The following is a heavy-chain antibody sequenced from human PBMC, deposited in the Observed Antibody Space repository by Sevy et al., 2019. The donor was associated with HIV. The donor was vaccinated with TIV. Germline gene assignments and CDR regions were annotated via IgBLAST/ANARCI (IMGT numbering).Heavy chain of an antibody. V-gene: IGHV3-33*08. CDR3: ARDRGEILRSAFKS. CDR2: ISHDGRNHK. D-gene: IGHD3-10*01. Sequence: GGSLRLSCAASGFTFGEYGMHWVRQAPGKGLEWVAVISHDGRNHKYNADFVKGRFTISRYNSKNMVYLQMNSLRVEDTAIYYCARDRGEILRSAFKSWGQGTLVTVSS. CDR1: GFTFGEYG. J-gene: IGHJ4*02.